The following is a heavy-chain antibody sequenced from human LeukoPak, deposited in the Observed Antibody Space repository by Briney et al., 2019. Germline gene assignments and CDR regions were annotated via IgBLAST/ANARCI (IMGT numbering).Heavy chain of an antibody. J-gene: IGHJ3*02. D-gene: IGHD2-15*01. V-gene: IGHV4-39*01. CDR2: IYYSGST. CDR3: ARLWGGTVAFDI. Sequence: SETLSLTCTVSGGSISSSSYYWGWIRQPPGKGLEWIGSIYYSGSTYYNPSLKSRVTISVDTSKNQFSLKLSSVTAADTAVYYCARLWGGTVAFDIWGQGTMVTVSS. CDR1: GGSISSSSYY.